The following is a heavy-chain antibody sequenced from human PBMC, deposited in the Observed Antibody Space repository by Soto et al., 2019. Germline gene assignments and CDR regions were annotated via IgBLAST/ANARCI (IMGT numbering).Heavy chain of an antibody. CDR2: FIGSGVST. CDR3: AKALGTHYYYGMDV. CDR1: GFTFSSYA. J-gene: IGHJ6*02. V-gene: IGHV3-23*01. D-gene: IGHD1-1*01. Sequence: PGGSLRLSCAASGFTFSSYAMSWVRQAPGKGLDWVSVFIGSGVSTYYADSVKGRFTISRDNSKNTLYLQLNSLRAEDTAVYYCAKALGTHYYYGMDVWGQGTTVTVSS.